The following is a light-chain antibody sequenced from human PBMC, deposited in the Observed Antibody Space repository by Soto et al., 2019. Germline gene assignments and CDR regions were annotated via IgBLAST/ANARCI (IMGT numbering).Light chain of an antibody. CDR3: QLYGSPPLYT. V-gene: IGKV3-20*01. J-gene: IGKJ2*01. CDR1: QSVRSTY. Sequence: EVVLTQSPGTLSLSPGERAALSCRASQSVRSTYLAWYQQKPGQAPRLLIYGASSRATGSPDRFSGSGSGRDFTLAISRLEPEDVAVYYCQLYGSPPLYTVGQGTKLEI. CDR2: GAS.